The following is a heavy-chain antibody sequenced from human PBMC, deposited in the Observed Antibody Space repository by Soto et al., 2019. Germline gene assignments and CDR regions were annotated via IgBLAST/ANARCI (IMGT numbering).Heavy chain of an antibody. D-gene: IGHD1-7*01. CDR3: ARSIPGTTSFDS. V-gene: IGHV3-72*01. J-gene: IGHJ4*02. CDR1: GFTFSDYY. CDR2: SRDKGNSYST. Sequence: EVHLVESGGGLVQPGGSLRLSCAGSGFTFSDYYIDWVRQAPGKGLEWVGRSRDKGNSYSTDYAASVKGRFTVSRDTPKTSLSLQMNSLKADYTALYYCARSIPGTTSFDSWGQGTLVSVSS.